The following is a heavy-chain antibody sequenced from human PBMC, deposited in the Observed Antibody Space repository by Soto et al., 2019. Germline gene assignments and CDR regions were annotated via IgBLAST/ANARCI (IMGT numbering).Heavy chain of an antibody. Sequence: QVQLVQSGAEVKKPGSSVKVSCKASGGTFSSYTISWVRQAPGQGLEWMGRIIPILGIANYAQKFQGRVTITADKSTSTAYMELCSLRSEDMAVYYCARAYYDSSGYYPLWGQGTLVTVSS. CDR2: IIPILGIA. CDR3: ARAYYDSSGYYPL. D-gene: IGHD3-22*01. CDR1: GGTFSSYT. J-gene: IGHJ4*02. V-gene: IGHV1-69*02.